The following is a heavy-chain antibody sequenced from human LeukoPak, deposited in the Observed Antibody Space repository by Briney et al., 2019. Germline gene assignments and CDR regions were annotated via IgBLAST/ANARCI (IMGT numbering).Heavy chain of an antibody. CDR2: IIPILGIA. J-gene: IGHJ6*02. CDR1: GVTFSSYA. V-gene: IGHV1-69*04. D-gene: IGHD1-26*01. CDR3: ASLRRHSGSYWGLYGMDV. Sequence: SVKGSCKASGVTFSSYAISWVRQAPGQGLAWMGRIIPILGIANYAQKFQGRVTITADKSTSTAYMELSSVTAADRAVYYCASLRRHSGSYWGLYGMDVWGQGTTVTVSS.